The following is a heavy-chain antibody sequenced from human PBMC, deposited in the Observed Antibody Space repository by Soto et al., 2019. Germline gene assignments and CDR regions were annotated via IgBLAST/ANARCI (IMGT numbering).Heavy chain of an antibody. J-gene: IGHJ6*02. V-gene: IGHV1-24*01. CDR3: ATPRYNWNYVSNRDYYYVMDG. Sequence: ASVKVSCKVSGYTLTELSMHWVRQAPGKGLEWMGGFDPEDGETIYAQKFQGRVTMTEDTSTDTAYMELSSLRSEDTAVYYCATPRYNWNYVSNRDYYYVMDGWGQGTTVTVSS. CDR1: GYTLTELS. D-gene: IGHD1-7*01. CDR2: FDPEDGET.